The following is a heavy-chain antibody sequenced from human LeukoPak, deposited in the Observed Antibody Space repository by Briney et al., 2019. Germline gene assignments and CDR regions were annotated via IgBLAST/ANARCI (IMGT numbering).Heavy chain of an antibody. J-gene: IGHJ4*02. D-gene: IGHD4/OR15-4a*01. CDR3: ARANNFDY. CDR1: GFIFSSFW. Sequence: GGSLRLSCAASGFIFSSFWMHWVRQVPGEGLVWVSRINTDGSSTNYADSVKGRFTISRDNAKNTLYLQMSSLRVEDTAVYSCARANNFDYWGQGTLVTVSS. CDR2: INTDGSST. V-gene: IGHV3-74*01.